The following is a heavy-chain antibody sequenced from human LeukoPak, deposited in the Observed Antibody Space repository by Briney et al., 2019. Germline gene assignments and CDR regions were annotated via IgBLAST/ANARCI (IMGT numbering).Heavy chain of an antibody. CDR2: ISSSGSTI. Sequence: PGGSLRLSCAASGFTFSSYEMNWVRQAPGKGLEWVSYISSSGSTIVYADSVKGRFTISRDNAKNSLYLQLNSLRAEDTAVYYCARLYSSSSGRRASDYWGQGTLVTVSS. J-gene: IGHJ4*02. D-gene: IGHD6-6*01. CDR1: GFTFSSYE. V-gene: IGHV3-48*03. CDR3: ARLYSSSSGRRASDY.